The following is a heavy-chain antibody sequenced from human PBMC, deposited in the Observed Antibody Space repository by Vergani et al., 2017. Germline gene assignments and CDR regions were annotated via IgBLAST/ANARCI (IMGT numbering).Heavy chain of an antibody. CDR1: GFTFSDYY. J-gene: IGHJ4*02. V-gene: IGHV3-11*01. D-gene: IGHD2-2*01. CDR2: IDTFGSTI. Sequence: QVQLVESGGGLVKPGGSLRLSCAASGFTFSDYYMTWIRQAPGKGLEWVSYIDTFGSTIYYADSVNGRFTISWDNAKNSLYLQMNSLTAEDTAVYYCASQYCSSTTCYAKFWGQGTLVTVAS. CDR3: ASQYCSSTTCYAKF.